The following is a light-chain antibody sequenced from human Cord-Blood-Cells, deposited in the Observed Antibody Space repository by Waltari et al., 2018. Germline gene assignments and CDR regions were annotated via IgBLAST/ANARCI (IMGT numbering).Light chain of an antibody. CDR1: QGISSA. Sequence: AIQLTQSPSSLSASVGDRVTITCRASQGISSALAWYQQKPGKSPKLLIYDASSLESGVPSRFSGSGSGTDFTLTISSLQPEDFATYYCQQFNSYPITFGQGTRLEIK. V-gene: IGKV1-13*02. J-gene: IGKJ5*01. CDR2: DAS. CDR3: QQFNSYPIT.